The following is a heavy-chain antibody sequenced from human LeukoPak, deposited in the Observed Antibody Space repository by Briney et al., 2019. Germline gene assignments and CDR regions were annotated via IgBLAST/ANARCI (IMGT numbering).Heavy chain of an antibody. CDR3: ARDRMVRGVIDY. J-gene: IGHJ4*02. CDR2: ISSSSSYI. CDR1: GVTLSTYA. V-gene: IGHV3-21*01. D-gene: IGHD3-10*01. Sequence: GGSLRLSCAASGVTLSTYAMSWARQAPGKGLEWVSSISSSSSYIYYADSVKGRFTISRDNAKNSLYLQMNSLRAEDTAVYYCARDRMVRGVIDYWGQGTLVTVSS.